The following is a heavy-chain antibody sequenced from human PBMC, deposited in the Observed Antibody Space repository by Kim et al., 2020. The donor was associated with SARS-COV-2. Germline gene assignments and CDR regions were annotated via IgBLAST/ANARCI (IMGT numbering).Heavy chain of an antibody. CDR2: IKNDGSET. Sequence: GGSLRLSCAASGFTFSTYWMTWLRQAPGSGLEWVAYIKNDGSETSFVDSVKGRFTISRDNAKHSPLLHMCSLSAEDTAVYYCTTRGGAGDWCQGTQV. D-gene: IGHD1-26*01. V-gene: IGHV3-7*01. CDR3: TTRGGAGD. J-gene: IGHJ1*01. CDR1: GFTFSTYW.